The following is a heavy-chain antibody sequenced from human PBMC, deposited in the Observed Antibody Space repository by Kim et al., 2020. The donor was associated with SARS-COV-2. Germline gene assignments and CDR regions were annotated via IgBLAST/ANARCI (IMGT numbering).Heavy chain of an antibody. CDR3: VKDHDIVVVPAAMGI. V-gene: IGHV3-64D*06. J-gene: IGHJ4*02. CDR1: GFTFSSYA. D-gene: IGHD2-2*01. CDR2: ISSNGGST. Sequence: GGSLRLSCSASGFTFSSYAMHWVRQAPGKGLEYVSAISSNGGSTYYADSVKGRFTISRDNSKNTLYLQMSSLRAEDTAVYYCVKDHDIVVVPAAMGIWGQGTLVTVSS.